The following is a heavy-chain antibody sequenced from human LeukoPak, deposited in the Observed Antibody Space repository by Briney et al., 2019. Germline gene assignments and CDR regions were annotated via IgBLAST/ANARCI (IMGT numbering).Heavy chain of an antibody. Sequence: SETLSLTCTASGGSIGTYYWSWIRQPPGKGLQWIGYIDYSVSTNYNPSLKSRVTMSVDTSKNHFSLKLISVTAADTAVYYCARVRRSSSRPDAFDIWGQGTMVTVSS. CDR1: GGSIGTYY. CDR2: IDYSVST. D-gene: IGHD6-13*01. J-gene: IGHJ3*02. CDR3: ARVRRSSSRPDAFDI. V-gene: IGHV4-59*01.